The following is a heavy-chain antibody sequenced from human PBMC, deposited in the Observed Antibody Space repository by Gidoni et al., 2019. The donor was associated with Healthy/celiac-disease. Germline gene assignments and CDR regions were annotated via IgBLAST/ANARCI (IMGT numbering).Heavy chain of an antibody. D-gene: IGHD3-22*01. CDR1: GGSISSYY. Sequence: QVQLQESGPGLVKPSETLSLTCTVSGGSISSYYWSWIRQPAGKGLEWIGRIYTSGSTNYNPSLKSRVTMSVDTSKNQFSLKLSSVTAADTAVYYSARSGWSEISGYWYFDYWGQGTLVTVSS. V-gene: IGHV4-4*07. CDR3: ARSGWSEISGYWYFDY. J-gene: IGHJ4*02. CDR2: IYTSGST.